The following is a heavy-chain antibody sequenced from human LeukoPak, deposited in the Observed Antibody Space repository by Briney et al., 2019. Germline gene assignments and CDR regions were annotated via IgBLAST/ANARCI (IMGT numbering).Heavy chain of an antibody. D-gene: IGHD1-20*01. V-gene: IGHV4-34*01. CDR1: GGSSSGYY. CDR3: ARGDHNWNYYYYYGMDV. CDR2: INHSGST. J-gene: IGHJ6*02. Sequence: PSETLSLTCAVYGGSSSGYYWSWIRQPPGKGLEWIGEINHSGSTNYNPSLKSRVTISVDTSKNQFSLKLSSATAADTAVYYCARGDHNWNYYYYYGMDVWGQGTTVTVSS.